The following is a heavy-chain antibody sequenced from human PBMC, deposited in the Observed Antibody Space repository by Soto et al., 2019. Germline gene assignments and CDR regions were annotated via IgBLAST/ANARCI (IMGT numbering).Heavy chain of an antibody. J-gene: IGHJ4*02. V-gene: IGHV4-34*01. CDR1: GGSFSAYY. CDR3: ARGSVDTVDSRGFYEY. D-gene: IGHD3-22*01. Sequence: LPETLSLTCAVSGGSFSAYYWSWIRQPPGKGLEWIGEINHSGGTSYNPSLKSRVTISVDTPKSQFSLKLTSVTAADRAVYYCARGSVDTVDSRGFYEYWGQGTPVTVSS. CDR2: INHSGGT.